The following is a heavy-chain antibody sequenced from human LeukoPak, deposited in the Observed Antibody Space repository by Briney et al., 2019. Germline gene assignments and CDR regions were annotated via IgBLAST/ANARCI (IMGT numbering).Heavy chain of an antibody. V-gene: IGHV4-39*07. J-gene: IGHJ3*02. CDR3: ARVSGITMIVVVNSDAFDI. Sequence: SETLSLTCSVSGGSIDNNDCYWGWIRQPPGKGLEWIASIYYSGSSYYNPSLKSRVTISVDTSKNQFSLKLSSVTAADTAVYYCARVSGITMIVVVNSDAFDIWGQGTMVTVSS. CDR2: IYYSGSS. CDR1: GGSIDNNDCY. D-gene: IGHD3-22*01.